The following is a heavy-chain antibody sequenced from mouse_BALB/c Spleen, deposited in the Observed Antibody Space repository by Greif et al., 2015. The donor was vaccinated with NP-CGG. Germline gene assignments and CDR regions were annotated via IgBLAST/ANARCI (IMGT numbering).Heavy chain of an antibody. D-gene: IGHD1-1*01. CDR3: AAYYYGSSYFVY. CDR1: GFNIKDYY. CDR2: IDPANGNT. J-gene: IGHJ3*01. V-gene: IGHV14-3*02. Sequence: VQLQQSGAELVKPGASVKLSCTASGFNIKDYYIHWVKQRPEQGLEWIGRIDPANGNTKYDPKFQGKATITADTSSNTAYLQLSSLTSEDTAFYYCAAYYYGSSYFVYWRQGPLVPVSA.